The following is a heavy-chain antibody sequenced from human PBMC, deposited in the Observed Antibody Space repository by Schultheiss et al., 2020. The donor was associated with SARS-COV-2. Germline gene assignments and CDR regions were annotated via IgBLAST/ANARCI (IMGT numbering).Heavy chain of an antibody. CDR3: ARRSSYGLDY. Sequence: SETLSLTCTVSGGSISSYYWNWIRQPPGKGLEWIGYIYYSGSTYYNPSLKSRVTISVDTSKNQFSLKLSSVTAADTAVYYCARRSSYGLDYWGQGTLVTVSS. CDR2: IYYSGST. J-gene: IGHJ4*02. V-gene: IGHV4-59*08. D-gene: IGHD4-17*01. CDR1: GGSISSYY.